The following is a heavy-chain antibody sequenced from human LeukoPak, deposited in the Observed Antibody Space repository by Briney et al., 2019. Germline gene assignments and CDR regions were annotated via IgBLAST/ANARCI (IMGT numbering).Heavy chain of an antibody. CDR1: GLTFSNYA. V-gene: IGHV3-23*01. D-gene: IGHD1-26*01. CDR2: ITSGFTP. CDR3: AKDYSDSRVGDVFLEY. Sequence: GGSLRLSCAASGLTFSNYAMSWFRQAPGKGLEWVSGITSGFTPHYADSVKGRFTISRDNSKNTIHLQMNSLRAEDTAVYYCAKDYSDSRVGDVFLEYWGQGTLVTVSS. J-gene: IGHJ4*02.